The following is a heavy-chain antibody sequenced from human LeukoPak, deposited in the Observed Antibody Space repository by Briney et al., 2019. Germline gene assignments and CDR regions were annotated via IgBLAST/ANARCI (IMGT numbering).Heavy chain of an antibody. D-gene: IGHD3-22*01. CDR2: IYYSGST. V-gene: IGHV4-59*11. CDR1: GGSISSQY. CDR3: ARAEYYYDSSGLLGAFDI. J-gene: IGHJ3*02. Sequence: SETLSLTCTVSGGSISSQYWSWIRQPPGKGLEWLGYIYYSGSTNYNPSLKSRVTISVDTSKNQFSLKLSSVTAADTAVYYCARAEYYYDSSGLLGAFDIWGQGTMVTVSS.